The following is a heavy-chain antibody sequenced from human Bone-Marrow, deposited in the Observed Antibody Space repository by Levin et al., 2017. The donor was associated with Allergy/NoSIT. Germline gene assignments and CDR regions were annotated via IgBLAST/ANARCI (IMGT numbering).Heavy chain of an antibody. CDR3: ARTPLGYCTNGVCLSGGRDYDYGMDV. V-gene: IGHV4-34*01. CDR2: INHSGST. Sequence: SETLSLTCAVYGGSFSGYYWSWIRQPPGKGLEWIGEINHSGSTNYNPSLKSRVTISVDTSKNQFSLKLSSVTAADTAVYYCARTPLGYCTNGVCLSGGRDYDYGMDVWGQGTTVTVSS. J-gene: IGHJ6*02. CDR1: GGSFSGYY. D-gene: IGHD2-8*01.